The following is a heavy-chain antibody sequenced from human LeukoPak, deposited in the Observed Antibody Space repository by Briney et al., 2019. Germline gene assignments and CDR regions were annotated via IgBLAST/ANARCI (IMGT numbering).Heavy chain of an antibody. Sequence: KPSETLSLTCPVSGGSISSSSYSWGWIRQPPGKGLEWIGSIYYSGSTYYNPSLKSRVTISVDTSKNQFSLKLSSVTAADTAVYYCARHTLDYWGQGTLVTVSS. V-gene: IGHV4-39*01. CDR1: GGSISSSSYS. CDR2: IYYSGST. J-gene: IGHJ4*02. CDR3: ARHTLDY.